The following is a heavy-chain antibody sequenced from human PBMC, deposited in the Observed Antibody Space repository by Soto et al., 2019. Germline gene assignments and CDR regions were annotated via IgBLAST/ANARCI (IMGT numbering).Heavy chain of an antibody. Sequence: GASVKVSCKASGYTFTSYDIYWVLQATGQGLEWMGWINPSTGNSGYAQKFQGRVTMTSDTSISTAHMELSSLRSEDTAVYYCARRAETNGWNGFGADKYYFDFWGQGTLVTVSS. CDR1: GYTFTSYD. CDR2: INPSTGNS. V-gene: IGHV1-8*01. J-gene: IGHJ4*02. D-gene: IGHD1-1*01. CDR3: ARRAETNGWNGFGADKYYFDF.